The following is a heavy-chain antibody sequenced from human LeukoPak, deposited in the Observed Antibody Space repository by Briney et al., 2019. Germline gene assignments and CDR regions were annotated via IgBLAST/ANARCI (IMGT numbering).Heavy chain of an antibody. CDR3: ARHLYGTYYFDY. V-gene: IGHV4-59*08. D-gene: IGHD4-17*01. CDR1: GGSISSYY. J-gene: IGHJ4*02. CDR2: IYYSGST. Sequence: PSETLSLTCTVSGGSISSYYWSWIRQPPGKGLEWIGYIYYSGSTNYNPSLKSRVTISVDTSKNQFSLKLSSVTAADTAVYYCARHLYGTYYFDYWRQGTLVTVSS.